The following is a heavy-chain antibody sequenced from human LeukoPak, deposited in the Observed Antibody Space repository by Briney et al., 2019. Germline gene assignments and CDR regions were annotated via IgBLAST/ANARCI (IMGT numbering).Heavy chain of an antibody. CDR1: GGSINIYY. V-gene: IGHV4-4*07. CDR2: IYTSGST. J-gene: IGHJ4*02. Sequence: SETLSLTCTVSGGSINIYYWSWIRQPAGKGLEWIGRIYTSGSTSYNPSLKTRVTMSVDTSKNQFSLKLSSVTAADTAVYYCARARAWTTTDYWGQGTLVTVSS. D-gene: IGHD3/OR15-3a*01. CDR3: ARARAWTTTDY.